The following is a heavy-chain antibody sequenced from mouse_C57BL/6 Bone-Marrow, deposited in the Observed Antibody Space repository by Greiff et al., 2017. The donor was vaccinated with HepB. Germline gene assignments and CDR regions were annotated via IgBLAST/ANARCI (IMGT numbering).Heavy chain of an antibody. Sequence: EVKLVESGGGLVQPKGSLKLSCAASGFSFNTYAMNWVRQAPGKGLEWVARIRSKSNNYATYYADSVKDRFTISRDDSESMLYLQMNNLKTEDTAMYYCVRRGTGTFAMDYWGQGTSVTVSS. CDR2: IRSKSNNYAT. V-gene: IGHV10-1*01. J-gene: IGHJ4*01. CDR1: GFSFNTYA. CDR3: VRRGTGTFAMDY. D-gene: IGHD4-1*01.